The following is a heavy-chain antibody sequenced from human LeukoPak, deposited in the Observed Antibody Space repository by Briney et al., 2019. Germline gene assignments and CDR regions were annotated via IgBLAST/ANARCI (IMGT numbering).Heavy chain of an antibody. D-gene: IGHD1-1*01. V-gene: IGHV1-8*01. CDR3: ARPSHTSNWEGDPFDL. CDR1: GYTFTSYD. CDR2: MNPNNGHA. Sequence: ASVKVSCKASGYTFTSYDINWVRQATGQGLEWMGWMNPNNGHAAYAQRFRGRVTFTSNTSISTAYMELSSLRSEDTAVYYCARPSHTSNWEGDPFDLWGQGTTVTVSS. J-gene: IGHJ3*01.